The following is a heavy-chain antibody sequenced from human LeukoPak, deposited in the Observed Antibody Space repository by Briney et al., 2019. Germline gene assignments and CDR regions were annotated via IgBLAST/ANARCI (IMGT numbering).Heavy chain of an antibody. J-gene: IGHJ5*02. V-gene: IGHV4-30-2*01. CDR3: ARDFDEGGWFDP. CDR1: GGSLSSGGYS. D-gene: IGHD3-9*01. Sequence: SETLSLTCAVSGGSLSSGGYSWRWIRQPPGKGLEWIGYIYHSGSTYYNPSLKSRITISVDRSKNQFSLKLSSVTAADAAVYYCARDFDEGGWFDPWGQGTLVTVSS. CDR2: IYHSGST.